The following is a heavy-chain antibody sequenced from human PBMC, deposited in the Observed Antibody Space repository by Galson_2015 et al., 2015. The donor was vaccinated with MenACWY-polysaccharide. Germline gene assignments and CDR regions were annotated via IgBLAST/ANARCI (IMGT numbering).Heavy chain of an antibody. Sequence: SLRLSCAASGFTFDDYAMHWVRQAPGKGLEWVSGISWNSGSIGYADSVKGRFTISRDNAKNSLYLQMNSPRAEDTALYYCAKDFDYDPLEPVFDYWGQGTLVTVSS. CDR2: ISWNSGSI. D-gene: IGHD3-22*01. V-gene: IGHV3-9*01. CDR3: AKDFDYDPLEPVFDY. CDR1: GFTFDDYA. J-gene: IGHJ4*02.